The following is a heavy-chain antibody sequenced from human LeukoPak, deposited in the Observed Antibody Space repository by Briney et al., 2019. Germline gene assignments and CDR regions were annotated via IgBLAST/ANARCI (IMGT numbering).Heavy chain of an antibody. CDR2: ISVSCRST. D-gene: IGHD3-10*01. CDR3: ARDPYYYGSGSYYYGMDV. CDR1: GVTFSSYA. V-gene: IGHV3-23*01. J-gene: IGHJ6*02. Sequence: GGSLRLSCAASGVTFSSYAMSWGRQAPGKGVERVSAISVSCRSTYYPPSVQRLFTLYTHNSKNTLYLQMNSLRADDTAVYYCARDPYYYGSGSYYYGMDVWGQGTTVTVSS.